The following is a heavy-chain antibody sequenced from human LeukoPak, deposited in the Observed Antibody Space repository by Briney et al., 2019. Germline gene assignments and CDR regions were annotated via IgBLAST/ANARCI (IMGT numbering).Heavy chain of an antibody. CDR2: ISYDGVNE. V-gene: IGHV3-30*18. CDR1: GFPFSSYG. Sequence: PGRSLRLSCASSGFPFSSYGMHWARQAPGKGLEWVSYISYDGVNEYYADSVKGRFTISRDNSKNTLYLQMNSLRGDDTGMYFCAKDSSTSNYYYGLDVWGQGTTVTVSS. J-gene: IGHJ6*02. CDR3: AKDSSTSNYYYGLDV. D-gene: IGHD6-13*01.